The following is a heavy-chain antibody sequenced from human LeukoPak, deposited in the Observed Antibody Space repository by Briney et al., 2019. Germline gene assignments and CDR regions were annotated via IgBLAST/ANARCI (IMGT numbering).Heavy chain of an antibody. Sequence: PGGSLRLSCAASGFTFSSYWMSWVRQAPGKGLEWVANIKQDGSEKYYVDSVKGRFTISRDNAKNSLYLQMNSLRAEDTAVYYCARDPVRIAAAGLEAFDIWGQGTMVTVSS. CDR3: ARDPVRIAAAGLEAFDI. V-gene: IGHV3-7*01. J-gene: IGHJ3*02. CDR1: GFTFSSYW. D-gene: IGHD6-13*01. CDR2: IKQDGSEK.